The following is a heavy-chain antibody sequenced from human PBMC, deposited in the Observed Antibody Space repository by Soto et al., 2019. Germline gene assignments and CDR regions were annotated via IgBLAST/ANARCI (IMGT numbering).Heavy chain of an antibody. J-gene: IGHJ4*02. CDR2: IRYDGSNK. V-gene: IGHV3-33*01. CDR3: ARAPLGYCSGGSCFYFDY. CDR1: GFTFSSYG. D-gene: IGHD2-15*01. Sequence: PGGSLRLSCAASGFTFSSYGMHWVRQAPGKGLEWVAVIRYDGSNKYYADSVKGRFTISRDNSKNTLYLQMNSLRAEDTAVYYCARAPLGYCSGGSCFYFDYWGQGTLVTVSS.